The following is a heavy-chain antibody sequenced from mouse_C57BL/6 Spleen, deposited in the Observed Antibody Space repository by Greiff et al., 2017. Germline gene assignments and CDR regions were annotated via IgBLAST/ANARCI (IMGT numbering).Heavy chain of an antibody. Sequence: EVQLQQSGAELVKPGASVKLSCTASGFTITDYSMHWVKQRPEQGLEWIGRIDPEDGETKYAPKFQGKATITADTSSNTAYLQLSSLTSEDTAVYYCARYYSNSYGAMDYWGQGTSVTVSS. D-gene: IGHD1-1*01. V-gene: IGHV14-2*01. CDR2: IDPEDGET. CDR3: ARYYSNSYGAMDY. J-gene: IGHJ4*01. CDR1: GFTITDYS.